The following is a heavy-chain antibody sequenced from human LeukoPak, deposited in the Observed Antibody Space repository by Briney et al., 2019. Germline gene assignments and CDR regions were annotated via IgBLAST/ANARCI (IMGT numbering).Heavy chain of an antibody. Sequence: GGSLRLSCAASGFTFSSYWMSWVRQAPGKGLEWVANIKQDGSEKYYMDSVKGRFTISRDNAKNSLYLQMNSLRAEDTAVYYCATAYSGYDYFDYWGQGTLVTVSS. D-gene: IGHD5-12*01. J-gene: IGHJ4*02. V-gene: IGHV3-7*01. CDR3: ATAYSGYDYFDY. CDR2: IKQDGSEK. CDR1: GFTFSSYW.